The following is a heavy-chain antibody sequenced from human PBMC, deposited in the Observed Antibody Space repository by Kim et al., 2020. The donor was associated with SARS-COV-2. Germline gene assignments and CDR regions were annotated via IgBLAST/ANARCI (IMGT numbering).Heavy chain of an antibody. Sequence: YAQKFQGRVTMTRDTSTSTVYMELSSLRSEDTAVYYCARDASGYSSGWYYWGQGTLVTVSS. V-gene: IGHV1-46*01. J-gene: IGHJ4*02. CDR3: ARDASGYSSGWYY. D-gene: IGHD6-19*01.